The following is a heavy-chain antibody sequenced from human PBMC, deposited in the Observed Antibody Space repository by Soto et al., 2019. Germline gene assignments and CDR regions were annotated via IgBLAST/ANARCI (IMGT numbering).Heavy chain of an antibody. CDR2: ISGSGTAI. CDR3: ARDYSNKGFDY. D-gene: IGHD4-4*01. CDR1: GFALIDY. J-gene: IGHJ4*01. V-gene: IGHV3-11*01. Sequence: QVQLVESGGGLVRPGGSLRLSCTASGFALIDYMSWIRQAPGRGLECVSHISGSGTAIYTADSVKGRFTVSKDDAKNSLYLQMNSLTAEDTAVYYCARDYSNKGFDYWGHGTLVTVSS.